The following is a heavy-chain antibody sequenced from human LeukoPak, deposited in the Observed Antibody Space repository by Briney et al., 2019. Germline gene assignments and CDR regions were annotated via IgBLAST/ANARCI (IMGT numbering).Heavy chain of an antibody. V-gene: IGHV3-11*03. J-gene: IGHJ3*01. CDR1: GFIFSDYY. Sequence: GGSLRLSCAASGFIFSDYYMSWIRQAPGKGLEWVSYISSSSSYTKYADSVKGRFTISRDNAKNSLYLQMNSLRAEDTAVYYCARTLRLSTPRAFDVWGQGTMVTVSS. CDR3: ARTLRLSTPRAFDV. D-gene: IGHD4/OR15-4a*01. CDR2: ISSSSSYT.